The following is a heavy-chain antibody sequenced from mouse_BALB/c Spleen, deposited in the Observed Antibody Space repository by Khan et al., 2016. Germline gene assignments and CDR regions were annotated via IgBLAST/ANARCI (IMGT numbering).Heavy chain of an antibody. Sequence: EVQLQESGPGLVKPSQSLSLTCTVTGYSITSDYAWNWIRQFPGNRLEWMGYISYSGSTSYNPSLKSRISITRDTSKNQFFLQLNSVTSKDTATYYCARSDYGDKDAMDYWGQGTSVTVSS. V-gene: IGHV3-2*02. J-gene: IGHJ4*01. CDR2: ISYSGST. D-gene: IGHD1-1*01. CDR1: GYSITSDYA. CDR3: ARSDYGDKDAMDY.